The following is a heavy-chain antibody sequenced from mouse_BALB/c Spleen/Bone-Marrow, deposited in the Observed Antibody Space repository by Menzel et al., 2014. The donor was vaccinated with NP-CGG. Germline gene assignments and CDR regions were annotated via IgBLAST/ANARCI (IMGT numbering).Heavy chain of an antibody. D-gene: IGHD1-1*01. Sequence: EVKLMESGPELVKPGDSVKMSCKASGYTFTSYVMHWVKQKPGQGLEWIGYIIPYNDGTNYNEKFKGKATLTSDKSSSTAYMELSSLTTEDSAVYYCARPYYYGSSGDSWFAYWGQGTLVTVSA. CDR2: IIPYNDGT. V-gene: IGHV1-14*01. CDR3: ARPYYYGSSGDSWFAY. CDR1: GYTFTSYV. J-gene: IGHJ3*01.